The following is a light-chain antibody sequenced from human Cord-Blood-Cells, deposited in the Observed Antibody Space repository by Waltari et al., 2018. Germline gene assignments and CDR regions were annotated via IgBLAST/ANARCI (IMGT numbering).Light chain of an antibody. J-gene: IGKJ1*01. CDR2: GAS. CDR1: QSVSSSY. Sequence: EIVLTQSPGTLSLSLGERATLSCRARQSVSSSYLAWYQQKPGQAPRLLIYGASSRATGITDRFSGSGSGTDFTLTISRLEPEDFAVYYCQQYGSSPTFGQGTKVEIK. CDR3: QQYGSSPT. V-gene: IGKV3-20*01.